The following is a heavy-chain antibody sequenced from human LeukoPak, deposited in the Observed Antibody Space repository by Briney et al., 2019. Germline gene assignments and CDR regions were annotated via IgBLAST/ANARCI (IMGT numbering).Heavy chain of an antibody. J-gene: IGHJ3*02. D-gene: IGHD2-2*01. Sequence: SQTLSLTCTVSGGSISSGSYYWSWIRQPAGKGPEWIGRIYTSGSTNYNPSLKSRVTISVDTSKNQFSLKLSSVTAADTAVYYCARDKVVPAAIWGQGTMVTVSS. CDR1: GGSISSGSYY. CDR3: ARDKVVPAAI. V-gene: IGHV4-61*02. CDR2: IYTSGST.